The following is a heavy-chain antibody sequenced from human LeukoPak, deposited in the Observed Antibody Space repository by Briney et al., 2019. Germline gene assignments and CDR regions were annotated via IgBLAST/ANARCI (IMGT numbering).Heavy chain of an antibody. CDR1: GFTFSSYS. Sequence: GGSLRLSCAASGFTFSSYSMNWVRQAPGKGLEWVSYISSSSSTIYYADSVKGRFTISRDNAKNSLYLQMNSPRDEDTAVYYCARGLRSRPRDGYNPFDYWGQGTLVTVSS. CDR2: ISSSSSTI. J-gene: IGHJ4*02. D-gene: IGHD5-24*01. CDR3: ARGLRSRPRDGYNPFDY. V-gene: IGHV3-48*02.